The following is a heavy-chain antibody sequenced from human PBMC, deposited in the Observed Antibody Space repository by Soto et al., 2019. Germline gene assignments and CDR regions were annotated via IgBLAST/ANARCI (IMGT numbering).Heavy chain of an antibody. CDR2: ISAYNGDT. CDR1: GYTFTNYG. CDR3: ATDRGGLGNFDY. D-gene: IGHD3-10*01. Sequence: ASVKVSCKASGYTFTNYGIAWVRQAPGQGLEWMGWISAYNGDTHYTQRLQGRVTMTTDTSTSTAYMELRSLRSDDTAVYYCATDRGGLGNFDYWGQGTLVTVSS. J-gene: IGHJ4*02. V-gene: IGHV1-18*01.